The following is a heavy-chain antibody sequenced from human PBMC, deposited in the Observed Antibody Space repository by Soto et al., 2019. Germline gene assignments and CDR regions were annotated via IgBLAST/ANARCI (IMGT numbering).Heavy chain of an antibody. V-gene: IGHV4-39*01. J-gene: IGHJ6*02. CDR1: GGSISSSSCY. Sequence: SETLSVTCTVAGGSISSSSCYWGWIRQPPGKGLEWIGSIYYSGSTYYNPSLKSRVTISVDTSQNQFSLKLSSVTAADTAVYYCAVFTYYYGMDVWGQGTTVTVSS. CDR3: AVFTYYYGMDV. CDR2: IYYSGST. D-gene: IGHD3-10*01.